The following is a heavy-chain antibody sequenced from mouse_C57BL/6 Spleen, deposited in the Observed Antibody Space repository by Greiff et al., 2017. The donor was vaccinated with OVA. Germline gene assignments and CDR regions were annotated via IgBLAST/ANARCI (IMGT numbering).Heavy chain of an antibody. D-gene: IGHD2-3*01. J-gene: IGHJ3*01. CDR1: GYTFTEYT. Sequence: QVQLQQSGAELVKPGASVKLSCKASGYTFTEYTIHWVKQRSGQGLEWIGWFYSGSGSIKYNEKFKDKATLTADKSSSTVYMELSRLTSEDSAVYFCARHEEEGGYYRAWFAYWGQGTLVTVSA. CDR3: ARHEEEGGYYRAWFAY. V-gene: IGHV1-62-2*01. CDR2: FYSGSGSI.